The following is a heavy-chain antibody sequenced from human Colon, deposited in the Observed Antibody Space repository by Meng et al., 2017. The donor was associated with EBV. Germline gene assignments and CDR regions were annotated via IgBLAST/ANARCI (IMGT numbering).Heavy chain of an antibody. CDR2: IHHSGSA. Sequence: QGQLQEPGPGLVAPSQTLSLTCTVSGGSMSSGNYYWSWIRQPPGKGLEWIGYIHHSGSAYYNPSLKSRVSISVDTSKNQFSLNLNSMTAADTAVYYCASFDHIPRRNYFDYWGQGTLVTVLL. V-gene: IGHV4-30-4*01. D-gene: IGHD2-21*01. J-gene: IGHJ4*02. CDR1: GGSMSSGNYY. CDR3: ASFDHIPRRNYFDY.